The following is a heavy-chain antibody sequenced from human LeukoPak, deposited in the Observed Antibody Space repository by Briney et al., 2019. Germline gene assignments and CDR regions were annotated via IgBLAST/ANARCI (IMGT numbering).Heavy chain of an antibody. Sequence: SGTLSLTRTVSGGSISSSYWTSIREPPGKGLEWIGYIYYSGSTNYNPSLKSRVTISVDTSKNQFSLNLSSVTAADTAVYYCASAIAEDFYYYYMDVWGKGTTVTVSS. J-gene: IGHJ6*03. CDR2: IYYSGST. D-gene: IGHD1-14*01. CDR3: ASAIAEDFYYYYMDV. V-gene: IGHV4-59*01. CDR1: GGSISSSY.